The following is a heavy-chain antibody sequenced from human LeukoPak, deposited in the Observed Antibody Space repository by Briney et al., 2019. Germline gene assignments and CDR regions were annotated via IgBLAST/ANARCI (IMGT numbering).Heavy chain of an antibody. CDR1: GGSISSYY. D-gene: IGHD3-3*01. CDR2: IYYSGST. V-gene: IGHV4-59*12. CDR3: ARYFGVVITNYNWFDP. Sequence: SETLSLTCTVSGGSISSYYWSWIRQPPGKGLEWIGYIYYSGSTNYNPSLKSRVTISVDTSKNQFSLKLSSVTAADTTVYYCARYFGVVITNYNWFDPWGQGTLVTVSS. J-gene: IGHJ5*02.